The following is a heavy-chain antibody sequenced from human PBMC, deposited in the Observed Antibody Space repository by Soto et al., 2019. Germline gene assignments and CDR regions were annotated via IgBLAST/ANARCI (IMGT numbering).Heavy chain of an antibody. CDR1: GGSISIGGLY. CDR3: ARAITGVARKYYFDY. Sequence: PSETLSLTCSVSGGSISIGGLYWSWIRQHPGKGLEWIGYIDYRGSAYFTPSLKGRITMSVDTSKNQFSLNVSSVTTADTAVYFCARAITGVARKYYFDYWGQGTLVTVSS. J-gene: IGHJ4*02. D-gene: IGHD5-12*01. V-gene: IGHV4-31*03. CDR2: IDYRGSA.